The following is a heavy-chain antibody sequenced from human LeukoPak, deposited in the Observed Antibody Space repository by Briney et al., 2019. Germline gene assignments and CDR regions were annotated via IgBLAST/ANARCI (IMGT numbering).Heavy chain of an antibody. CDR3: ARDPSRVVQLWLTLDFDY. Sequence: GASVKVSCKASGYTFTGYYMHWVRQAPGQGLEWMGWINPNSGGTNYAQKFQGRVTMTRDTSISTAYMELSRLRSDDTAVYYCARDPSRVVQLWLTLDFDYWGQGTLVTVSS. D-gene: IGHD5-18*01. CDR1: GYTFTGYY. J-gene: IGHJ4*02. CDR2: INPNSGGT. V-gene: IGHV1-2*02.